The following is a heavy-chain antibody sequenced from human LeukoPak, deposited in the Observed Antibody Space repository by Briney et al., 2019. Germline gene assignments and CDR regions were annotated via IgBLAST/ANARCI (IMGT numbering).Heavy chain of an antibody. V-gene: IGHV3-23*01. CDR2: IGGSGGTT. D-gene: IGHD3-22*01. Sequence: QSGGSLRLSCAASGFTFSRYAMSWVRQAPGKGLEWVSSIGGSGGTTYYADSVQGRFTISRDNSKNTLYLQMSSLRVEDTAVYYCAKDSGYYDYWGQGTLVTVSS. J-gene: IGHJ4*02. CDR1: GFTFSRYA. CDR3: AKDSGYYDY.